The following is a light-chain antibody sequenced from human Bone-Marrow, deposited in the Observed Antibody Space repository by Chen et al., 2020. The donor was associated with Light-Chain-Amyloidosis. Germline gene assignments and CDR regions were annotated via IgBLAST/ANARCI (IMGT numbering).Light chain of an antibody. CDR2: GNN. Sequence: HSVHTPPPPVSAAPTRRLTTSCTGSSSNIGAYYAVHWYQQLPGTAPKLLIYGNNNRPSGVPDRFSGSKSGTSASLAITGLQAEDEADYYCQAYDSSLSGYVFGTGTKVNVL. V-gene: IGLV1-40*01. J-gene: IGLJ1*01. CDR3: QAYDSSLSGYV. CDR1: SSNIGAYYA.